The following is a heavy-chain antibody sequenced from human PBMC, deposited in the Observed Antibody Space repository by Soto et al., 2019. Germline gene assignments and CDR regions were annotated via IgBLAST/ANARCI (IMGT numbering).Heavy chain of an antibody. D-gene: IGHD6-13*01. CDR2: INPNSGGT. Sequence: ASVKVSCKASGYTFTGYYMHWVRQAPGQGLEWMGWINPNSGGTNYAQKFQGWVTMTRDTSISTAYMELSRLRSDDTAVYYCARDRELSIAAAGTGGFDPWGQGTLVTVSS. CDR3: ARDRELSIAAAGTGGFDP. CDR1: GYTFTGYY. V-gene: IGHV1-2*04. J-gene: IGHJ5*02.